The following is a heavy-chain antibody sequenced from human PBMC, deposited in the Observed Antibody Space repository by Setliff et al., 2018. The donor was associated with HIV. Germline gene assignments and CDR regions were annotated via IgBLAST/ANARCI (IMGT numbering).Heavy chain of an antibody. CDR3: ARVSCSSWYSIPRYYYSMDV. J-gene: IGHJ6*03. CDR2: IQHSGRI. CDR1: GGSFSGYC. D-gene: IGHD6-13*01. V-gene: IGHV4-34*01. Sequence: SETLSLTCAVYGGSFSGYCWSWIRQPPGEGLEWIGEIQHSGRINYNPSLRSRVTTSVDTSKNQFSLRLRSVTAADTAVYYCARVSCSSWYSIPRYYYSMDVWGNGTTVTVSS.